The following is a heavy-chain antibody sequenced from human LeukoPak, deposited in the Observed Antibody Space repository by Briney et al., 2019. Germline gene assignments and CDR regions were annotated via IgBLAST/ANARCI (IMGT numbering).Heavy chain of an antibody. J-gene: IGHJ4*02. V-gene: IGHV1-69*13. Sequence: ASVKVSCKASGGTLSSYAISWVRQAPGQGLEWMGGIIPIFGTANYAQKFQGRVTITADESTSTAYMELSSLRSEDTAVYYCARCGGDCYLDYFDYWGQGTLVTVSS. CDR3: ARCGGDCYLDYFDY. CDR2: IIPIFGTA. CDR1: GGTLSSYA. D-gene: IGHD2-21*02.